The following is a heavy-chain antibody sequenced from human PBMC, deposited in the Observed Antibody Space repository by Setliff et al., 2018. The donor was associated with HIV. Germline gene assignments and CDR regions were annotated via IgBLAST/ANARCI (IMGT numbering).Heavy chain of an antibody. CDR1: GDSTSSSSSY. CDR3: SRTRGYTYGYIDS. CDR2: IYYSGST. Sequence: SETLSLTCTVSGDSTSSSSSYWGWIRQPPGKGLEWIGSIYYSGSTYYNPSLKSRVTIYVDTSKNQFSLNLNSVTAADTAVYYCSRTRGYTYGYIDSWAHGTLVTVSS. D-gene: IGHD5-18*01. J-gene: IGHJ4*01. V-gene: IGHV4-39*01.